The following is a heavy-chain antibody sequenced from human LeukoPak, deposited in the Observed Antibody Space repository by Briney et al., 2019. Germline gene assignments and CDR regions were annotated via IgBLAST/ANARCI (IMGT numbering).Heavy chain of an antibody. CDR1: GGSFSGYY. D-gene: IGHD6-19*01. CDR2: INHSGTT. V-gene: IGHV4-34*01. J-gene: IGHJ6*04. Sequence: PSETLSPTCAVYGGSFSGYYWNWIRQSPGKGLEWIGEINHSGTTNYNPSLKSRVTISVDTSKNQFSLRLSSVTAADTAIYHCARGLRLPSRSTPAVPHVWSKGTTVTVSA. CDR3: ARGLRLPSRSTPAVPHV.